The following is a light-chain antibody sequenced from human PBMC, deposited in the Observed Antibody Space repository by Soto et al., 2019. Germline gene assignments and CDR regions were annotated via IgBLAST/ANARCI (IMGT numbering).Light chain of an antibody. Sequence: EMVLTQSPGTLSLSPGERATLSCRADQSVSSSSLAWYQQKPGQAPRLLISGASRRAAGIPDRFSGSGSGTDFTLTISSLEPEDFAVYYCQQFDNSPYTFGQGTKLEIK. CDR3: QQFDNSPYT. V-gene: IGKV3-20*01. CDR1: QSVSSSS. J-gene: IGKJ2*01. CDR2: GAS.